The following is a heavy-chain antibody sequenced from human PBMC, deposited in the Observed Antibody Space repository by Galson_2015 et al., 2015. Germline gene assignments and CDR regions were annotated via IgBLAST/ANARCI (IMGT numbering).Heavy chain of an antibody. J-gene: IGHJ4*02. CDR1: GYTFTTYA. CDR3: AREGGFGVGHNSFDF. CDR2: INAGNGNT. Sequence: SVKVSCKASGYTFTTYAIHWVRQAPGQRLEWMGWINAGNGNTKYSQKFQDRVTITRDASATTAYMELRSVRSEDTAVYYCAREGGFGVGHNSFDFWGQGTLVTVSS. V-gene: IGHV1-3*01. D-gene: IGHD5-24*01.